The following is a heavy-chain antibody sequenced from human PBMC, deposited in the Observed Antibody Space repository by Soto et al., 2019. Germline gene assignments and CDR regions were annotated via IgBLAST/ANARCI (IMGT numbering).Heavy chain of an antibody. J-gene: IGHJ6*04. Sequence: QVQLVQSGAEVKKPGASVKVSCKASGYTFTSYDINWVRQATGQGLEWMGWMNPNSGNTGYAQKFQGRVTMTRNTSISTAYMELSSLRSEVTAVYYCASFQPDYGFWSGLPDVWVKGTTVTVSS. CDR2: MNPNSGNT. CDR3: ASFQPDYGFWSGLPDV. D-gene: IGHD3-3*01. V-gene: IGHV1-8*02. CDR1: GYTFTSYD.